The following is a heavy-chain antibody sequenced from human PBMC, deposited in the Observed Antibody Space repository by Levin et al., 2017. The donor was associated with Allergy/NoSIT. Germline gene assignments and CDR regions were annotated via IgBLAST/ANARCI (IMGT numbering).Heavy chain of an antibody. J-gene: IGHJ3*02. Sequence: GESLKISCAASGFTFDSYSMNWVRQVPGKGLEWVASISSGGGNIYYADSLQGRVTVSRDNAKSSLYLQMNRLRADDTAVYYCARDHNSGKYHLGDALDMWGQGTMVTVSS. V-gene: IGHV3-21*06. CDR1: GFTFDSYS. CDR2: ISSGGGNI. CDR3: ARDHNSGKYHLGDALDM. D-gene: IGHD1-26*01.